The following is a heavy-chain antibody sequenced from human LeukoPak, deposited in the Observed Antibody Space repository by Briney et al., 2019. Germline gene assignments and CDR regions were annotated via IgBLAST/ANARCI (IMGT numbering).Heavy chain of an antibody. J-gene: IGHJ6*04. Sequence: GGTLRLSCVASGFTFSTYGMSWVRQAPGKGLEWVSAISGSGGSTYYADSVKGRFTISRDNSKNTLYLQMNSLRAEDTAVYYCAELGITMIGGVWGKGTTVTISS. V-gene: IGHV3-23*01. CDR3: AELGITMIGGV. CDR2: ISGSGGST. D-gene: IGHD3-10*02. CDR1: GFTFSTYG.